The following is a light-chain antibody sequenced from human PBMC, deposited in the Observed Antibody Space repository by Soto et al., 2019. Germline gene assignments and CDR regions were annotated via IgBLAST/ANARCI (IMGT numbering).Light chain of an antibody. CDR2: GAS. Sequence: VLTKSPATLSLSQAERATLSCKASQSVCSNLAWYQQKPGQAPRLLIYGASTRATGIPARCSGSGSGTEFTLTISSLKSEDFAVYYCQQYNDWPRTFGQGTNVEIK. V-gene: IGKV3-15*01. CDR1: QSVCSN. J-gene: IGKJ1*01. CDR3: QQYNDWPRT.